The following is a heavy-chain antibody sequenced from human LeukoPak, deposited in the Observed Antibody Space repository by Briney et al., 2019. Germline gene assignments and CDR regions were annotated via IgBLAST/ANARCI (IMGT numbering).Heavy chain of an antibody. CDR1: GFTFSSYE. J-gene: IGHJ3*02. D-gene: IGHD4-17*01. V-gene: IGHV3-48*03. CDR3: AGATYGDYIGIAFDI. CDR2: ISSSGSTI. Sequence: GGSLRLSCAASGFTFSSYEMNWVRQAPGKGLEWVSYISSSGSTIYYADSVKGRFTISRDNAKNSLYLQMNSLRAEDTAAYYCAGATYGDYIGIAFDIWGQGTMVTVSS.